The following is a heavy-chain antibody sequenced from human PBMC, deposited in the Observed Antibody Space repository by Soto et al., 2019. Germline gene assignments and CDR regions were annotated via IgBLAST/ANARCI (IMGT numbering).Heavy chain of an antibody. CDR2: IYYSGST. V-gene: IGHV4-59*01. CDR3: ARVGGYCSGGSCYAGYYFDY. CDR1: GGSISSYY. Sequence: SETLSLTCTVSGGSISSYYWSWIRQPPGKGLEWIGYIYYSGSTNYNPSLKSRVTISVDTSKNQFSLKLSSVTAADTAVYYCARVGGYCSGGSCYAGYYFDYWGKGTLVTVSS. D-gene: IGHD2-15*01. J-gene: IGHJ4*02.